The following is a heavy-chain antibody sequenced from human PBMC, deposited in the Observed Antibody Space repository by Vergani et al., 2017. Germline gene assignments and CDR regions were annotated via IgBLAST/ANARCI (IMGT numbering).Heavy chain of an antibody. D-gene: IGHD1-26*01. CDR3: AKLPLIVGAYDAFDI. CDR1: GFTFSSYG. Sequence: QVQLVESGGGVVQPGRSLRLSCAASGFTFSSYGMHWVRQAPGKGLEWVAVISYDGSNKYYADSVKGRFTISRDNSKNTLYLQMTSLRAEDTAVYYCAKLPLIVGAYDAFDIWGQGTIVTVSS. V-gene: IGHV3-30*18. CDR2: ISYDGSNK. J-gene: IGHJ3*02.